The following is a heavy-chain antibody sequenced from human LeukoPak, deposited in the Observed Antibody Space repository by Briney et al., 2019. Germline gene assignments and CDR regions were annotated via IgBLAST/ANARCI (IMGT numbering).Heavy chain of an antibody. CDR1: GYTFTSYG. V-gene: IGHV1-2*02. Sequence: GASVKVSCKASGYTFTSYGISWVRQAPGQGLEWMGWIYPNSGGTNYAQKFQGRVTMTRDTSISTGYMELSSLRSDDTAVYYCARGIAVAPGDTFDIWGQGTMVTVSS. J-gene: IGHJ3*02. D-gene: IGHD6-19*01. CDR2: IYPNSGGT. CDR3: ARGIAVAPGDTFDI.